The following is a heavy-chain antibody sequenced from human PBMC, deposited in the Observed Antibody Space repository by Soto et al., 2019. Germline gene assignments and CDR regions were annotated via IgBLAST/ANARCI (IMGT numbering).Heavy chain of an antibody. Sequence: SXXTLSLPFSVSGDSINSDKYYWGFIRQPPGKGLEWIGSIYFRGNTYYNPSLQTRVTISLDKSKSQFSLKLNSVTAADSAVYFCARLEGLATISYYFDFWGQGALVTVSS. CDR1: GDSINSDKYY. V-gene: IGHV4-39*01. CDR2: IYFRGNT. D-gene: IGHD3-9*01. J-gene: IGHJ4*02. CDR3: ARLEGLATISYYFDF.